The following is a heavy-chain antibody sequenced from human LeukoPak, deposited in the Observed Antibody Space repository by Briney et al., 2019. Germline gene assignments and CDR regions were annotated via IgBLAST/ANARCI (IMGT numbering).Heavy chain of an antibody. V-gene: IGHV4-34*01. CDR2: IDHSGST. CDR1: GGSFSGYY. Sequence: SETLSLTCAVYGGSFSGYYWSWIRQPPGKGLEWIGEIDHSGSTNYNPSLKSRVTISVDTSKNQFPLKLSSVTAADTAVYYCARHRYYDFWSGWYYWGQGTLVTVSS. D-gene: IGHD3-3*01. J-gene: IGHJ4*02. CDR3: ARHRYYDFWSGWYY.